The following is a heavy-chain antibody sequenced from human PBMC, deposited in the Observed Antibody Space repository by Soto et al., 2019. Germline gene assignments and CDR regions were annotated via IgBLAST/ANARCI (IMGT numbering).Heavy chain of an antibody. Sequence: ASVKVSCKASGYTFTSYAMHWVRQAPGQRLEWMGWINAGNGNTKYSQKFQGRVTITSDTSASTAYMELSSLRTEDTGGYYCERDFPREVGATCDYWGQGTLVTVSS. J-gene: IGHJ4*02. CDR2: INAGNGNT. D-gene: IGHD1-26*01. V-gene: IGHV1-3*01. CDR3: ERDFPREVGATCDY. CDR1: GYTFTSYA.